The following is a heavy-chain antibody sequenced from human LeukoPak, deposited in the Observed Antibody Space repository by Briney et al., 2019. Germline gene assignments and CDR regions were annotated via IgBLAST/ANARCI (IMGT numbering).Heavy chain of an antibody. J-gene: IGHJ4*02. V-gene: IGHV1-69*13. CDR3: AREPGYCSGGSCYSSYDDY. CDR1: GGAFSSYA. Sequence: SAKVSCKASGGAFSSYAISWVRQAPGQGLEWMGGIIPIFGTANYAQKFQGRVTITADESTSTAYMELSSLRSEDTAVYYCAREPGYCSGGSCYSSYDDYWGQGTLVTVSS. CDR2: IIPIFGTA. D-gene: IGHD2-15*01.